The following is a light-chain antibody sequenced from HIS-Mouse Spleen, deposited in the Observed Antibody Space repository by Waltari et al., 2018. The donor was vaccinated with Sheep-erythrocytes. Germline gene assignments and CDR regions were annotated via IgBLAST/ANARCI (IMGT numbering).Light chain of an antibody. J-gene: IGLJ1*01. CDR1: SSNIGAGYD. CDR3: CSYAGSYTFV. CDR2: GNS. Sequence: QSVLTQPPSVSGAPGQRVTISCTGSSSNIGAGYDVHWYQQLPGTAPKLPIYGNSNRPSGVPDRFSGSKSGTSASLAITGLQAEDEADYYCCSYAGSYTFVFGTGTKVTVL. V-gene: IGLV1-40*01.